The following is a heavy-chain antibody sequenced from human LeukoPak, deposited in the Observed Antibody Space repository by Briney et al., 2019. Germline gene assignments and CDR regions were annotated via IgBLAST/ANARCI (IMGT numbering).Heavy chain of an antibody. CDR2: ISATGDST. CDR1: GFRFDNYA. CDR3: YGEGY. J-gene: IGHJ4*02. V-gene: IGHV3-23*01. D-gene: IGHD4/OR15-4a*01. Sequence: PGGSPRLSCAVSGFRFDNYAMSWVRQAPGKGLDWVSTISATGDSTYYADSVKGRFTVSRDNSKNTVYLQLNSLSAEDTAVYYCYGEGYWGQGTLVTVSS.